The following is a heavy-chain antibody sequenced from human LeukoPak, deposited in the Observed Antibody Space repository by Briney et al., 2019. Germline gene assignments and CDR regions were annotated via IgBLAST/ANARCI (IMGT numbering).Heavy chain of an antibody. Sequence: GGSLRLSCAASGFTFNSYAMYWVRQAPGKGLEWVSGIFGSGGSAHYADSVKGRFTITRDNSKNTVYLQMDSLRVEDTAVYYCGKTTTGYSSGRYPGWPVDYWGQGTLVTVSS. D-gene: IGHD6-19*01. V-gene: IGHV3-23*01. CDR2: IFGSGGSA. J-gene: IGHJ4*02. CDR3: GKTTTGYSSGRYPGWPVDY. CDR1: GFTFNSYA.